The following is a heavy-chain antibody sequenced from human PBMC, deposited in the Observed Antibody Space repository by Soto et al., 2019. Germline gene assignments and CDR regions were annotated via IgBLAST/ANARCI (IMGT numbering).Heavy chain of an antibody. Sequence: GGSLRLSCAASGFTFSSYGMHWVRQAPGKGLEWVAVIWYDGSNKYYADSVKGRFTISRDNSKNTLYLQMNSLRAEDTAVYYCARDPTVTPYYYYYMDVWGKGTTVTVSS. CDR3: ARDPTVTPYYYYYMDV. CDR1: GFTFSSYG. V-gene: IGHV3-33*01. D-gene: IGHD4-17*01. J-gene: IGHJ6*03. CDR2: IWYDGSNK.